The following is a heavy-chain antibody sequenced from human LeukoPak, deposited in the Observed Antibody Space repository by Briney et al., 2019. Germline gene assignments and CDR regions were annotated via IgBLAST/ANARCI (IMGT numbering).Heavy chain of an antibody. Sequence: GGSLRLPCAASGFTFSSYAMSWVRQAPGKGLEWVSAISGSRSYTYYADSVKGRFTISRDNSKNTLYLQMNSLRAEDTAVYYCAKYSFGYDYGDYYFDYWGQGTLVTVSS. V-gene: IGHV3-23*01. CDR3: AKYSFGYDYGDYYFDY. J-gene: IGHJ4*02. D-gene: IGHD4-17*01. CDR2: ISGSRSYT. CDR1: GFTFSSYA.